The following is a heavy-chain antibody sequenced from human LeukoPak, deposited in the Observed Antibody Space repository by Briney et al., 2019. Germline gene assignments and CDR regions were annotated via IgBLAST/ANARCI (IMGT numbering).Heavy chain of an antibody. J-gene: IGHJ4*02. CDR1: GGSFSGYY. D-gene: IGHD5-18*01. Sequence: SETLSLTSAVYGGSFSGYYWSWIRQPPGKGLEWIGEINHGGSTNYNPSLKSRVTISVDTSKDQFSLDLRSVTAADTAVYYCARGMDTAMAVDYWGQRTLVTVPS. CDR3: ARGMDTAMAVDY. V-gene: IGHV4-34*01. CDR2: INHGGST.